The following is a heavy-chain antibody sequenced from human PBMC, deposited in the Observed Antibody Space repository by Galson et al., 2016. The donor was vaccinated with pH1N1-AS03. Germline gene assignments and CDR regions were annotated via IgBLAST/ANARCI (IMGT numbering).Heavy chain of an antibody. J-gene: IGHJ4*02. CDR2: ISSNGGLT. CDR1: GFTFSTG. V-gene: IGHV3-23*01. Sequence: SLRLSCAASGFTFSTGMTWVRQVPGKGLEWVSSISSNGGLTYYADSVKGRFTISRDNSKNILYLLMNGLRAEDTALYYCARIPVPGSWYFDYWGQGILVTVSS. D-gene: IGHD6-19*01. CDR3: ARIPVPGSWYFDY.